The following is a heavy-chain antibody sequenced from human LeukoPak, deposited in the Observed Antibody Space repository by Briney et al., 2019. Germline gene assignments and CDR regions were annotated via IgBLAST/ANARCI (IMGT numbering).Heavy chain of an antibody. CDR1: GFSFSSYA. V-gene: IGHV3-30-3*01. D-gene: IGHD3-3*01. CDR2: TSYDGDNK. CDR3: ARGGITIFGGGPYYFDY. J-gene: IGHJ4*02. Sequence: GGSLRLSCAASGFSFSSYAMHWVRQAPGKGLAWVGVTSYDGDNKYYAASVKGRFTISRDNSKNTLYLQMNSLRAEDTAVYYCARGGITIFGGGPYYFDYWGQGTLVTVSS.